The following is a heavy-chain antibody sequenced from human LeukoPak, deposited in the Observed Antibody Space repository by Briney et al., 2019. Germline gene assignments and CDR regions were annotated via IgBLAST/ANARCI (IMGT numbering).Heavy chain of an antibody. CDR1: GFPFGDYG. CDR3: TRGYDTSGWLFDY. Sequence: PGGSLRLSCRTSGFPFGDYGMSWFRQAPEKGLEWVSHIRSKAYGGTAKYATSVKGRFIVSRDDSKSIAHLQMSSLKTEDTAVYFCTRGYDTSGWLFDYWGQGTLVTVSS. CDR2: IRSKAYGGTA. J-gene: IGHJ4*02. V-gene: IGHV3-49*03. D-gene: IGHD6-19*01.